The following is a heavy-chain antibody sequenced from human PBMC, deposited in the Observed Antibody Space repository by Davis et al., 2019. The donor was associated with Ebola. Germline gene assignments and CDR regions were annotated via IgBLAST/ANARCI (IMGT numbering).Heavy chain of an antibody. D-gene: IGHD2-2*01. V-gene: IGHV3-7*03. J-gene: IGHJ6*03. CDR1: GFTFSTYW. CDR3: ARVPGGCSSASCSRPYFYYYMDV. Sequence: PGGSLRLSCAASGFTFSTYWMSWVRQAPGKGLEWVANIKQDGSEAYYVASVKGRFTISRDNAKDSLYLQMNSLRAEDTAVYYCARVPGGCSSASCSRPYFYYYMDVWGKGTTVSVSS. CDR2: IKQDGSEA.